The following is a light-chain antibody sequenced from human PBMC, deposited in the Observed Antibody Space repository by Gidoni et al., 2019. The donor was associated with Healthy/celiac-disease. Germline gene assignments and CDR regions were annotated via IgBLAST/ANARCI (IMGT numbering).Light chain of an antibody. V-gene: IGKV2-28*01. J-gene: IGKJ1*01. CDR1: QSLLHSNGYNY. Sequence: DIVMTQSPLSLPVTPGEPASISCRSSQSLLHSNGYNYLDWYLQKPGQSPQLLIYLGSNRASGVPDRLSGSGSGTDFTLKISRVEAEDVGVYYCMQALQTWTFGQXTKVEIK. CDR2: LGS. CDR3: MQALQTWT.